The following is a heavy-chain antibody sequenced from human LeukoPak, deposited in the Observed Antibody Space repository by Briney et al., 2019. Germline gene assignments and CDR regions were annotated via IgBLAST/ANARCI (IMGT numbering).Heavy chain of an antibody. CDR3: ARAPWPRQLVHYYLDV. CDR2: INHSGST. Sequence: SETLSLTCAVYGGPFSGYFWSWIRQPPGKGLEWIGEINHSGSTNYNPSLKSRVTVSVDTSKNQFSLNVSSVTAADTAVYYCARAPWPRQLVHYYLDVWAKGTTVTVSS. V-gene: IGHV4-34*01. J-gene: IGHJ6*03. CDR1: GGPFSGYF. D-gene: IGHD6-6*01.